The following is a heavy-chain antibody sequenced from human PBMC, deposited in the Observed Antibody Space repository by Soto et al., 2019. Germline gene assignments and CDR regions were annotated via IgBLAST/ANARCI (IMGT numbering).Heavy chain of an antibody. Sequence: HVQLQESGPGLVKPSETLSLTCTVSGGSISTYYWSWIRQPPGKGLEWIGYIYYDGSTSYNPSLRSRVTISVDTSKNQFSLILSSVTSADTAVYYCGRDQLSSGLYVWFDPWGQGTLVTVSS. CDR2: IYYDGST. CDR3: GRDQLSSGLYVWFDP. J-gene: IGHJ5*02. D-gene: IGHD6-25*01. V-gene: IGHV4-59*01. CDR1: GGSISTYY.